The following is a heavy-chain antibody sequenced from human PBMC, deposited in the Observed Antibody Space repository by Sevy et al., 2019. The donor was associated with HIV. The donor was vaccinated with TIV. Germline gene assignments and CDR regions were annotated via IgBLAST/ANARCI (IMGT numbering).Heavy chain of an antibody. V-gene: IGHV1-24*01. J-gene: IGHJ4*02. CDR1: GYTLSQIS. Sequence: ASVKVSCKVSGYTLSQISMHWVRQAPGKGLEWMGSFDPEDGETINAQKFQARVTMTEDTSTDTAYMELSSLRSDDTAVYYCATTMDYYDSSGSPFDSWGQGTLVTVSS. D-gene: IGHD3-22*01. CDR3: ATTMDYYDSSGSPFDS. CDR2: FDPEDGET.